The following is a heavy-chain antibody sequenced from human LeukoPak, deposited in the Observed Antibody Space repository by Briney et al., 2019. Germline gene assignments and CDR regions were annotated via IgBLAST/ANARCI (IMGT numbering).Heavy chain of an antibody. D-gene: IGHD2-2*01. Sequence: SSETLSPTCTVSGGSISSSSYYWGWIRQPPGKGLEWIGSIYYSGSTYYNPSLKSRVTISVDTSKNQFSLKLSSVTAADTAVYYCARGGTSGYSSTRHFWGGDYYFDYWGQGSLVTVSS. J-gene: IGHJ4*02. CDR3: ARGGTSGYSSTRHFWGGDYYFDY. V-gene: IGHV4-39*01. CDR1: GGSISSSSYY. CDR2: IYYSGST.